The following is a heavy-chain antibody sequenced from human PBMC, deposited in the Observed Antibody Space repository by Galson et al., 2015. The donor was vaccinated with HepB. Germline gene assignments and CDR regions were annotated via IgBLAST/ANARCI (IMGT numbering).Heavy chain of an antibody. V-gene: IGHV1-46*01. D-gene: IGHD3-22*01. CDR3: ARSSGPDAFDI. CDR2: INPSGGST. Sequence: SVKVSCKASGYTFTSYYMHWVRQAPGQGLEWMGIINPSGGSTSYAQKFQGRVTMTRDTSTSTVYMELSRLRSDDTVVYYCARSSGPDAFDIWGQGTMVTVSS. CDR1: GYTFTSYY. J-gene: IGHJ3*02.